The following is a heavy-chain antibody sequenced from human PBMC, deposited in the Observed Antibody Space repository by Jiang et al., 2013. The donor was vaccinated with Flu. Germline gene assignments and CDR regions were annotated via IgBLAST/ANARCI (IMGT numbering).Heavy chain of an antibody. V-gene: IGHV5-10-1*01. D-gene: IGHD1-26*01. J-gene: IGHJ4*02. Sequence: EVKKPGESLRLSCKTSGFNFTDSWISWVRQVPGKGLEWMGRIDPEDSYINYSPSFRGRITISADTSTNTAYVQWRSLRPSDSALYYCGRYSVGRKADYWGQGTLVTVSS. CDR2: IDPEDSYI. CDR1: GFNFTDSW. CDR3: GRYSVGRKADY.